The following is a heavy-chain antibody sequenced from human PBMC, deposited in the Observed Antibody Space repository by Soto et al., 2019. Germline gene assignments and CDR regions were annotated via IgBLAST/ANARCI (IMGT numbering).Heavy chain of an antibody. J-gene: IGHJ4*02. V-gene: IGHV1-3*01. D-gene: IGHD3-10*01. CDR2: INAGNGNT. Sequence: QVQLVQSGAEVKKPGASVKVSCKASGYTFTSYAMHWVRQAPGQRLEWMGWINAGNGNTIYSQKFQGRVTITRDTSASTAYMGLSMLRSEDTAGYYCARDLGFGLSDYWGQGTLVTVSS. CDR3: ARDLGFGLSDY. CDR1: GYTFTSYA.